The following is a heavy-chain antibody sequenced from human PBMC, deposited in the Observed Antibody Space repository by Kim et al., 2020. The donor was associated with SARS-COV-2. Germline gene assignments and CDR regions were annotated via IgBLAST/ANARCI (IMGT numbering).Heavy chain of an antibody. Sequence: ADSVKGRFTISRDDVKNSVYLQMSSLKDDDTAVYYCGRSGALGGTQPLDSWGQGTLVAVSS. D-gene: IGHD6-19*01. J-gene: IGHJ4*02. CDR3: GRSGALGGTQPLDS. V-gene: IGHV3-48*02.